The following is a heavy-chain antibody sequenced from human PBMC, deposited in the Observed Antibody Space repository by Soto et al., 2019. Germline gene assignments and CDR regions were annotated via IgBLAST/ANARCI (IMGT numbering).Heavy chain of an antibody. CDR3: ARGITLPTPLDY. CDR1: GYTFTSYA. D-gene: IGHD1-20*01. V-gene: IGHV1-3*01. CDR2: INAGNGNT. Sequence: ASVKVSCKASGYTFTSYAMHWVRQAPGQRLEWMGWINAGNGNTKYSQKFQDRVTITRDTSASTAYMELSSLRSEDTAVYYCARGITLPTPLDYWGQGTLVTVPS. J-gene: IGHJ4*02.